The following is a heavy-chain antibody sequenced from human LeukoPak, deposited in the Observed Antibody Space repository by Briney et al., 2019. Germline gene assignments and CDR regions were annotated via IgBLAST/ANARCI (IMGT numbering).Heavy chain of an antibody. Sequence: PGGSLRPSRAASGFTFSSYGMHWGRQAPGKGLGGVAFIRYDGSNKYYADSVKGRFTISRDNSKDTLYLQMNSLRAEDTAVYYCAKDRRLRGYYYYYMDVWGKGTTVTISS. J-gene: IGHJ6*03. D-gene: IGHD2-21*01. CDR1: GFTFSSYG. CDR2: IRYDGSNK. CDR3: AKDRRLRGYYYYYMDV. V-gene: IGHV3-30*02.